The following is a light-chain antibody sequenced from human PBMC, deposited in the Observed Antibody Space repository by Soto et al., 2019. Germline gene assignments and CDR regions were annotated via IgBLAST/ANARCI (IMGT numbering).Light chain of an antibody. V-gene: IGKV1-33*01. CDR3: QQYDNLPFT. Sequence: DIQMTQSQSSLSASVGDRVTITCHASQDLSNYLNWYQQKPGKAPHLLIYDASNFERGVPSSFSGSGSGTGFTFAISSLQRDDIAAYDGQQYDNLPFTVGRGTKVVIK. J-gene: IGKJ3*01. CDR1: QDLSNY. CDR2: DAS.